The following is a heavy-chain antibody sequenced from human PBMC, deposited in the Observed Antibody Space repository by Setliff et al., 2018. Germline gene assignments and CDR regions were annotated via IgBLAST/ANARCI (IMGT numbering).Heavy chain of an antibody. Sequence: ASVKVSCKTSGYTFTDHYLHWLRQAPGQGPEWMGWMDPKNGDTTYAQKFQGRVTMTRDTSITAAYLELSSLRYDDTAVYYCARDGASWLNWFDPWGQGTLVTVSS. CDR2: MDPKNGDT. CDR1: GYTFTDHY. D-gene: IGHD2-2*01. J-gene: IGHJ5*02. CDR3: ARDGASWLNWFDP. V-gene: IGHV1-2*02.